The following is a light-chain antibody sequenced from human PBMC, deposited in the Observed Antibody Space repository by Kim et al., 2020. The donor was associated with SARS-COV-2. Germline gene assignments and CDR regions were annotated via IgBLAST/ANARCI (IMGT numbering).Light chain of an antibody. CDR2: GAS. J-gene: IGKJ1*01. Sequence: LSPGERATLSCRASQSVSSNYLAWYQQKPGQAPRLLIYGASSRATGIPDRFSGSGSGTDFTLTISRLEPEDFAVYYCQQYGSYRTFGQGTKVEIK. V-gene: IGKV3-20*01. CDR3: QQYGSYRT. CDR1: QSVSSNY.